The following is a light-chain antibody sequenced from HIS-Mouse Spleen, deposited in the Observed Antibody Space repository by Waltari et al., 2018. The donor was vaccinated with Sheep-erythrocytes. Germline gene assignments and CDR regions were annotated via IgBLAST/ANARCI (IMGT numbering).Light chain of an antibody. Sequence: SYELTQPPSVSXSPGXTASIPCPXVNXGDXSACGDQQKPGQSPGVVIYPDGKRPSGIPERFSGSNSGNTATLTISGTQAMDEADYYCQAWDSSTVVFGGGTKLTVL. J-gene: IGLJ2*01. CDR1: NXGDXS. CDR3: QAWDSSTVV. V-gene: IGLV3-1*01. CDR2: PDG.